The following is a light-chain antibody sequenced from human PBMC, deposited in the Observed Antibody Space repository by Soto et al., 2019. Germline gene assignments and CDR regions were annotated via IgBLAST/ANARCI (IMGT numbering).Light chain of an antibody. CDR2: EGS. J-gene: IGLJ1*01. CDR3: CSYAGSSTYV. CDR1: SRDVGSYNL. V-gene: IGLV2-23*01. Sequence: QSLLTQPASLSGSPGQSITISCTGTSRDVGSYNLVSWYQQHPGKAPKLMIYEGSKRPSGVSNRFSGSKSGNTASLTISGLQAEDEADYYCCSYAGSSTYVFGTGTKVTVL.